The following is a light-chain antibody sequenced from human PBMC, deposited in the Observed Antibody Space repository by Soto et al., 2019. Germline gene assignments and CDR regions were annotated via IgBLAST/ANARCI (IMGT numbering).Light chain of an antibody. CDR1: QSISSW. CDR2: DAS. V-gene: IGKV1-5*01. CDR3: QQSSNRPLT. Sequence: IQVTPFPSTPSGTGGDRGTLTCRASQSISSWLAWYQRKPGKAPKLLIYDASTLQSGVPSRFSGSGSGTEFTLTISSLQPEDFAAYCCQQSSNRPLTFGPGTKVDI. J-gene: IGKJ3*01.